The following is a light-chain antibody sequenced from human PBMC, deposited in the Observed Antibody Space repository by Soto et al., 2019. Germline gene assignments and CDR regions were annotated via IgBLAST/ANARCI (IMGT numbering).Light chain of an antibody. CDR2: DAS. CDR3: QQRSSSIT. V-gene: IGKV3-11*01. Sequence: EIVLTQSPATLSLYPGERATLSCRASQSVNSYVAWYQQKPVQAPRLLIYDASNRATGIPARFSGSGSGTDFTLTISGLEPEDSVVYYCQQRSSSITFGQGTRLEIK. J-gene: IGKJ5*01. CDR1: QSVNSY.